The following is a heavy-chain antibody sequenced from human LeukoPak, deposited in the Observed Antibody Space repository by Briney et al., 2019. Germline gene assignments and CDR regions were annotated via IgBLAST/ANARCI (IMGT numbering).Heavy chain of an antibody. D-gene: IGHD6-19*01. CDR2: ISSSNSYI. Sequence: PGGSLRLSCAASGFTFSSYSMNWVRQAPGKGLEWVSSISSSNSYIYYADSVKGRFTISRDNAKNLLYLQMNSLRAEDTAVYYCARDGWLDYWGQGTLVTVSS. J-gene: IGHJ4*02. CDR1: GFTFSSYS. V-gene: IGHV3-21*01. CDR3: ARDGWLDY.